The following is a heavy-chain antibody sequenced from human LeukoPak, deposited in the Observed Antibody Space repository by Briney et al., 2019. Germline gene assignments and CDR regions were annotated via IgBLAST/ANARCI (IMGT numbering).Heavy chain of an antibody. CDR2: INQDGSEK. Sequence: GGSLRLSCAASGFTFSSYWMSWVRQAPGKGLEWVANINQDGSEKYYVDSVKGRFTISRDNAKNSLYLQMNSLRAEDTAVYYCARVSALGYCSGGSCHMDVWGKGTTVTISS. V-gene: IGHV3-7*01. J-gene: IGHJ6*03. CDR3: ARVSALGYCSGGSCHMDV. CDR1: GFTFSSYW. D-gene: IGHD2-15*01.